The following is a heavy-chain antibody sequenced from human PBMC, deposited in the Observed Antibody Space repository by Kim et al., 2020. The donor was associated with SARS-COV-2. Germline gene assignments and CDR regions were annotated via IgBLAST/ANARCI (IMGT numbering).Heavy chain of an antibody. CDR2: INPSGDT. V-gene: IGHV4-34*01. Sequence: SETLSLTCAVYSGSFSGYYWSWIRQPPGKGLEWVGDINPSGDTNYSPSLKSRVTLSVDTSKNQFSLRLKSVTAADTALYYWARAIYNRNYFDMWSQGTMVTVSA. CDR3: ARAIYNRNYFDM. J-gene: IGHJ3*02. D-gene: IGHD1-20*01. CDR1: SGSFSGYY.